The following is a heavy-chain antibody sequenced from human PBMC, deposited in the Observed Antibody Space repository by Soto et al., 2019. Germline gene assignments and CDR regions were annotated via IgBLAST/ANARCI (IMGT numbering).Heavy chain of an antibody. D-gene: IGHD3-22*01. J-gene: IGHJ6*02. CDR3: ARPIVVAPVYYDIDV. CDR2: IYHSGST. Sequence: QMQLQESGSGLVKPSQTLSLTCAVSGGSISSGGYSWSWIRQPPGMGLEWIGHIYHSGSTHYNPSLESRVTMSVDRSKTQCSLKLSSVTAADTAVYYCARPIVVAPVYYDIDVWGQGTTVTVSS. CDR1: GGSISSGGYS. V-gene: IGHV4-30-2*01.